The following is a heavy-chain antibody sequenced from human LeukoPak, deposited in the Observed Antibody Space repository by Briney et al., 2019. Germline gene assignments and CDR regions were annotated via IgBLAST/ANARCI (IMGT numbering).Heavy chain of an antibody. J-gene: IGHJ5*02. V-gene: IGHV1-18*01. CDR3: ARAASMVRGNWFDP. CDR2: ISAYNGNT. D-gene: IGHD3-10*01. CDR1: GYPFSSYG. Sequence: ASMKVSCKASGYPFSSYGISWVRQAPGQGLEWMGWISAYNGNTNYAQKFQGRVSMTTDKSTSTAYMELRSLRSDDTAVYYCARAASMVRGNWFDPWGQGTLVTVSS.